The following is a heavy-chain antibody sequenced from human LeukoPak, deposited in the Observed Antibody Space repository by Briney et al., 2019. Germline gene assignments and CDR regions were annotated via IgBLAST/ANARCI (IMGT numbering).Heavy chain of an antibody. CDR1: GGSISSSSYY. D-gene: IGHD3-3*01. CDR2: IYYSGST. CDR3: ARYDRRDFWSGYYTGFKDY. Sequence: SETLSLTCTVSGGSISSSSYYWGWIRQPPGTGLEWIGSIYYSGSTYYNPSLKSRVTISVDTSKNQFSLKLSSVTAADTAVYYCARYDRRDFWSGYYTGFKDYWGQGTLVTVSS. J-gene: IGHJ4*02. V-gene: IGHV4-39*01.